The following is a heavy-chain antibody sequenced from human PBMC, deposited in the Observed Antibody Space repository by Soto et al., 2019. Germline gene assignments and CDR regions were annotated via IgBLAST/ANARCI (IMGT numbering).Heavy chain of an antibody. CDR1: GFTFSSYW. J-gene: IGHJ4*02. D-gene: IGHD3-10*01. CDR3: ARVFYGSGSYYFDY. V-gene: IGHV3-7*01. CDR2: IKQDGSEK. Sequence: GVSLRLSCAASGFTFSSYWMSWVRQAPGKGLEWVANIKQDGSEKYYVDSVKGRFTISRDNAKNSLYLQMNSLRAEDTAVYYCARVFYGSGSYYFDYWGQGTLVTVSS.